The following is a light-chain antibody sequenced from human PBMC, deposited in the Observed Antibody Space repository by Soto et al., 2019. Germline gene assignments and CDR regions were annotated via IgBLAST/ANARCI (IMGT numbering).Light chain of an antibody. J-gene: IGKJ1*01. CDR2: GAS. CDR3: QQYGSSPPWT. CDR1: QSVTNYQ. V-gene: IGKV3-20*01. Sequence: EIVLTQSPGTLSLSPGERATLSCLAIQSVTNYQLAWFRQKPGQAPRLLIWGASNRATGIPDRFSGSGSGTDFTLTISRLEPEDFAVYYCQQYGSSPPWTVGQGTKVEIK.